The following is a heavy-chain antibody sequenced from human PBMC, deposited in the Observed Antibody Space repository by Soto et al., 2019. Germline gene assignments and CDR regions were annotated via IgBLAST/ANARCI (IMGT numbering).Heavy chain of an antibody. CDR2: MNPNSGNT. V-gene: IGHV1-8*01. Sequence: QVQLVQSGAEVKKPGASVKVSCKASGYTFTSYDINWVRQATGQGLEWMGWMNPNSGNTGYAQKFQGRVTMTRNTTISTDYMELSSLGSEDTAVYYCSGVPGSSWCGYFDYWGQGTLVTVSS. CDR1: GYTFTSYD. D-gene: IGHD6-13*01. CDR3: SGVPGSSWCGYFDY. J-gene: IGHJ4*02.